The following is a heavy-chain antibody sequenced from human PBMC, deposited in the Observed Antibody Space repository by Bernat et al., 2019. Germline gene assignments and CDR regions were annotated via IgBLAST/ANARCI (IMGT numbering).Heavy chain of an antibody. Sequence: QVQLVQSGAEVKKPGASVKVSCKASGYTFTGYYMHWVRQAPGQGLEWMGRINPNSGGTNYAQKFQGRVTMTRDTSISTAYMWLGRLRSDDTAVYYCARVLTGYYIPLHAFDICGQGTMVTVSS. D-gene: IGHD3-9*01. CDR2: INPNSGGT. V-gene: IGHV1-2*06. CDR3: ARVLTGYYIPLHAFDI. CDR1: GYTFTGYY. J-gene: IGHJ3*02.